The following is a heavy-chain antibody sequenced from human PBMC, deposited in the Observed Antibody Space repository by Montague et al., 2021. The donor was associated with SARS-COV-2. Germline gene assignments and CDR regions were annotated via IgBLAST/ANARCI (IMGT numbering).Heavy chain of an antibody. J-gene: IGHJ4*02. CDR2: IDWDDDK. CDR1: GFSLSTSGMC. Sequence: PALVKPTQTLTLTCTFSGFSLSTSGMCVSWIRQPPGKALEWLARIDWDDDKYYSTSLKTRLTISKDTSKNQVVLTMTNMDPVDTATYYCAREMAPGVYFDYWGQGTLVTVSS. CDR3: AREMAPGVYFDY. V-gene: IGHV2-70*11. D-gene: IGHD5-24*01.